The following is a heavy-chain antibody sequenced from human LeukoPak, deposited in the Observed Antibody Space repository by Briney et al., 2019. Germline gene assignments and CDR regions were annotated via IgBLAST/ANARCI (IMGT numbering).Heavy chain of an antibody. V-gene: IGHV1-69*06. CDR2: IIPIFGTA. D-gene: IGHD3-22*01. CDR1: GYTFTSYG. Sequence: GASVKVSCKASGYTFTSYGISWVRQAPGQGLEWMGGIIPIFGTANYAQKFQGRVTITADKSTSTAYMELSSLRSEDTAVYYCARSSYYYDSSGYFYNWFDPWGQGTLVTVSS. J-gene: IGHJ5*02. CDR3: ARSSYYYDSSGYFYNWFDP.